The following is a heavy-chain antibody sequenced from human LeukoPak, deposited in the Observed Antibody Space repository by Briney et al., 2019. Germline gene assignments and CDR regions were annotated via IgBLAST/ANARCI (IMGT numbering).Heavy chain of an antibody. CDR2: IGSAGDT. Sequence: PGGSLRLSCAASGFTFSNYDMHWVRQATGEGLEWVSAIGSAGDTYYPGSAKGRFTISRENAKNSMYPQMNSLRAGDTAVYYCARGAGLGIPNWYFDLWGRGTLVTVSS. CDR1: GFTFSNYD. D-gene: IGHD7-27*01. V-gene: IGHV3-13*01. CDR3: ARGAGLGIPNWYFDL. J-gene: IGHJ2*01.